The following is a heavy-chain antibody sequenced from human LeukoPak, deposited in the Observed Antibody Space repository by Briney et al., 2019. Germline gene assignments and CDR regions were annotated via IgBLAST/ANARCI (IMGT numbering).Heavy chain of an antibody. CDR2: INHSGST. Sequence: PSETLSLTCAVYGGSFSGYYWSWIRQPPGKGLEWIGEINHSGSTNYNPSLKSRVTISVDTSKNQFSLKLSSVTAADTAVYYCARLGYCSSTSCPATDYWGQGTLVTVSS. CDR1: GGSFSGYY. J-gene: IGHJ4*02. D-gene: IGHD2-2*01. CDR3: ARLGYCSSTSCPATDY. V-gene: IGHV4-34*01.